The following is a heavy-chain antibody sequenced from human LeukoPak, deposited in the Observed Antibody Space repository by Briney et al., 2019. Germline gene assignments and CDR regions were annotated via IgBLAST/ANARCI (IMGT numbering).Heavy chain of an antibody. D-gene: IGHD6-13*01. Sequence: SETLSLTFAVYGGSFSGYYWSWIRQPPGKGLEWIGEINHSGSTNYNASLKSRVTISVDTSKNQFSLKLSSVTAADTAVYYCARGAPGIAAAGITFDYWGQGTLVTVSS. CDR2: INHSGST. CDR3: ARGAPGIAAAGITFDY. J-gene: IGHJ4*02. CDR1: GGSFSGYY. V-gene: IGHV4-34*01.